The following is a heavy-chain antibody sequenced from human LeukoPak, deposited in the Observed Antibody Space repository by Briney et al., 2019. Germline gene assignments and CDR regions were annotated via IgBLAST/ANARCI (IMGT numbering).Heavy chain of an antibody. CDR3: AKDSDASTIFGVVTTVNGMDV. CDR2: ISGSGGST. Sequence: GSLRLSCAASGFTFSSYAMSWVRQAPGKGLEWVSAISGSGGSTYYADSVKGRFTISRDNSKNTLYLQMNSLRAEDTAVYYCAKDSDASTIFGVVTTVNGMDVWGQGTTVTVSS. V-gene: IGHV3-23*01. J-gene: IGHJ6*02. CDR1: GFTFSSYA. D-gene: IGHD3-3*01.